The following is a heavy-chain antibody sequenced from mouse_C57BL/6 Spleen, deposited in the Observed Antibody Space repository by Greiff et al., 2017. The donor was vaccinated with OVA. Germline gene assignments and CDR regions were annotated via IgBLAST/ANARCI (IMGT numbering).Heavy chain of an antibody. V-gene: IGHV2-2*01. CDR2: IWSGGST. CDR3: ARKEEIYYDYDDYAMDY. D-gene: IGHD2-4*01. Sequence: VQLKESGPGLVQPSQSLSITCTVSGFSLTSYGVHWVRQSPGKGLEWLGVIWSGGSTDYNAAFISRLSISKDNSKSQVFFKMNSLQADDTAIYYGARKEEIYYDYDDYAMDYWGQGTSVTVSS. J-gene: IGHJ4*01. CDR1: GFSLTSYG.